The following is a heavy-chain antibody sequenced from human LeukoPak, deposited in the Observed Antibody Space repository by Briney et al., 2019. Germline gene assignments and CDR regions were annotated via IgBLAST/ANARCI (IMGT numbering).Heavy chain of an antibody. CDR1: GGSFSGYY. Sequence: SETLSLTCAVYGGSFSGYYWSWIRQPPGKVLEWIGEINHSESTNYNPSLKSRVTISVDTSKNQFSLKLSSVTAADTAVYYCARVRWLQPIFDYWGQGTLVTVSS. V-gene: IGHV4-34*01. CDR3: ARVRWLQPIFDY. D-gene: IGHD5-24*01. CDR2: INHSEST. J-gene: IGHJ4*02.